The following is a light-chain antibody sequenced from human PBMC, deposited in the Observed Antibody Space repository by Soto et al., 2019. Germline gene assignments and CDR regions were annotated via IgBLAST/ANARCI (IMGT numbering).Light chain of an antibody. V-gene: IGKV1-39*01. CDR1: QSIGNY. CDR2: AAS. CDR3: HQGYTSPPT. Sequence: DIQMTQSPSSLSASVGDRVTITCRASQSIGNYLNWYQQKPGKAPELLIYAASSLQSGVPSRLSGWGSGTDFTLTISSLQPEDFATYYCHQGYTSPPTYDQGTKLEIK. J-gene: IGKJ2*01.